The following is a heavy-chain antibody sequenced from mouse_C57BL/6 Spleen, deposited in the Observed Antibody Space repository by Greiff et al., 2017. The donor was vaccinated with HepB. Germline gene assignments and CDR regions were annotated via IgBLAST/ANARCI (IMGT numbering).Heavy chain of an antibody. CDR2: IYPGDGDT. V-gene: IGHV1-80*01. J-gene: IGHJ2*01. CDR3: ARSRANWDY. D-gene: IGHD4-1*01. Sequence: QVQLQQSGAELVKPGASVKISCKASGYAFSGYWMKWVKQRPGNGLEWIGEIYPGDGDTNYNGKFKGKATLTADKSSSTAYMQLSSLTSEDSAVYFCARSRANWDYWGQGTTLTVSS. CDR1: GYAFSGYW.